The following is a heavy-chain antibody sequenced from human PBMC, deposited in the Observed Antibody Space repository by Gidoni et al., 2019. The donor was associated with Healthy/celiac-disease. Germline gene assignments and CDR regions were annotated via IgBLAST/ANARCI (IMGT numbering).Heavy chain of an antibody. V-gene: IGHV3-9*01. CDR2: ISWNSGSI. Sequence: EVQLVESGGGLVQPGRSLRLSCAASGFTFDDYAMHWVRQAPGKGLEWVSGISWNSGSIGYADSVKGRFTISRDNAKNSLYLQMNSLRAEDTALYYCASSYYYDSSGYLFDYWGQGTLVTVSS. CDR1: GFTFDDYA. D-gene: IGHD3-22*01. CDR3: ASSYYYDSSGYLFDY. J-gene: IGHJ4*02.